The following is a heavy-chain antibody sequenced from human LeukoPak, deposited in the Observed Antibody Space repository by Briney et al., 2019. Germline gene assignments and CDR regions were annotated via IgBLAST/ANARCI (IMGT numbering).Heavy chain of an antibody. V-gene: IGHV3-48*04. CDR1: GFTFSSYG. CDR3: ARSKGYSGNYGPWYFDY. J-gene: IGHJ4*02. Sequence: GGSLRLSCAASGFTFSSYGMHWVRQAPGKGLEWVSYISSTGSIIYNADSVKGRFTISRDNAKNSLYLQMNSLRAEDTAVYYCARSKGYSGNYGPWYFDYWGQGTLVTVSS. CDR2: ISSTGSII. D-gene: IGHD1-26*01.